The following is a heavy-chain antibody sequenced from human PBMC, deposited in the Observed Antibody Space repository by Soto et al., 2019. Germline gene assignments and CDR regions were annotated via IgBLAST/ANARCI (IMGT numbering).Heavy chain of an antibody. CDR1: GYTFTSYA. D-gene: IGHD5-12*01. V-gene: IGHV1-3*01. J-gene: IGHJ5*01. Sequence: ASVKVSCKASGYTFTSYAMHWVRQAPGQRLEWMGWINAGNCNTKYSQNFQGRVTITRDTSASTAYMELSSLRSEDTAVYYCARGYSGYLAWFHSWGQGTLVTVS. CDR2: INAGNCNT. CDR3: ARGYSGYLAWFHS.